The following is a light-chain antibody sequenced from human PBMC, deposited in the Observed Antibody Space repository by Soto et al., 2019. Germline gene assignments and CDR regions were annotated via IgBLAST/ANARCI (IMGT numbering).Light chain of an antibody. Sequence: SVLPKAASGSGSPGQSITISCTGTSSDVGSYNLASWYQQHPGKAPKLMIYEVSKRPSGVSNRFSGSKSGNTASLTISGLQAEDEADYYCCSYAGSSTPYVFGTGTKVTVL. CDR2: EVS. CDR3: CSYAGSSTPYV. J-gene: IGLJ1*01. CDR1: SSDVGSYNL. V-gene: IGLV2-23*02.